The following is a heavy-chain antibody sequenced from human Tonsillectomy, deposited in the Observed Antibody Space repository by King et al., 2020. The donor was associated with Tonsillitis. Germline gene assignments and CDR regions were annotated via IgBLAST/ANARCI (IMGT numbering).Heavy chain of an antibody. V-gene: IGHV4-30-2*01. Sequence: QLQESGSGLVKPSQTLSLTCAVSGGSVSSGDYSWSWIRQPPGNGLEWIGYIYHSGSTYYNPSLKRRVTISVDRSKNQFSLSLKSLTAADTAVYYCARLILAIGETHDVFDVWGQGTVVTVSS. D-gene: IGHD5-12*01. CDR1: GGSVSSGDYS. CDR3: ARLILAIGETHDVFDV. J-gene: IGHJ3*01. CDR2: IYHSGST.